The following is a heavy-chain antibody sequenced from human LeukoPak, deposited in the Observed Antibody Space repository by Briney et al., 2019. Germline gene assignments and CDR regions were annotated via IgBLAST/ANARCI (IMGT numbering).Heavy chain of an antibody. CDR1: GASISSGDHY. CDR3: VTANQRSTYYFDY. D-gene: IGHD1-20*01. V-gene: IGHV4-61*02. Sequence: SETLSLTCSVSGASISSGDHYWSWIRQPAGKGLEWVGRVYTSGSTTYNPSLKSRVTISVDTSTNQFSLKLSSVTAANTAVYYCVTANQRSTYYFDYWGQGTLVTVSS. J-gene: IGHJ4*02. CDR2: VYTSGST.